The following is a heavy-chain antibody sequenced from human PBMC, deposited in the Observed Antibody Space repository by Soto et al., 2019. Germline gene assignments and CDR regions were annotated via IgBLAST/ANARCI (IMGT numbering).Heavy chain of an antibody. CDR2: IKSKTDGGTT. Sequence: GGSLRLSCAASGFTFSNAWMNWVRQAPGKGLEWVGRIKSKTDGGTTDYAAPVKGRFTISRDDSKNTLYLQMNSLKTEDTAVYYCTTVNYDSSGYWDYYYYGMDVWGQGTTVTVSS. CDR3: TTVNYDSSGYWDYYYYGMDV. J-gene: IGHJ6*02. D-gene: IGHD3-22*01. CDR1: GFTFSNAW. V-gene: IGHV3-15*07.